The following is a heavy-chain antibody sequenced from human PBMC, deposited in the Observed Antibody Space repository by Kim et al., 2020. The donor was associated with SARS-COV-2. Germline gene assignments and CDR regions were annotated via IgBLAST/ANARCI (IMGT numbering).Heavy chain of an antibody. CDR2: IIPIFGTA. V-gene: IGHV1-69*13. J-gene: IGHJ6*02. Sequence: SVKVSCKASGGTFSSYAISWVRQAPGQGLEWMGGIIPIFGTANYAQKFQGRVTITADESTSTAYMELSSLRSEDTAVYYCARKGPHPGYGGNYYYYGMDVWGQGTTVTVSS. CDR3: ARKGPHPGYGGNYYYYGMDV. D-gene: IGHD4-17*01. CDR1: GGTFSSYA.